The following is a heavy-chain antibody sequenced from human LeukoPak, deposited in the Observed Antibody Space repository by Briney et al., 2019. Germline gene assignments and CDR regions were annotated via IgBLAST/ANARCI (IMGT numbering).Heavy chain of an antibody. CDR3: ARIPDYYDSSGYYRSSGYFDY. CDR2: IYPGDSDT. J-gene: IGHJ4*02. Sequence: GESLKISCKGSGYSFTSYWIGWVRQMPGKGLEWMGIIYPGDSDTRYSPSFQGQVTISADKSISTAYLQWSSLKASDTAMYYCARIPDYYDSSGYYRSSGYFDYWGQGTLVTASS. V-gene: IGHV5-51*01. CDR1: GYSFTSYW. D-gene: IGHD3-22*01.